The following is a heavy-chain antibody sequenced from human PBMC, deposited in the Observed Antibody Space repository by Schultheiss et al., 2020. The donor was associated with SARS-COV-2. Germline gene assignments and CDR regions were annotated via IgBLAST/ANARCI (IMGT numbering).Heavy chain of an antibody. Sequence: SQTLSLTCTVSGGSISSYYWSWIRQPPGKGLEWIGYIYYSGSTNYHPSLESRVTISVDTSKNQFSLKLSSVTAADTAVYYCARGRQWELLLGAWFDPWGQGTLGTGSS. CDR1: GGSISSYY. V-gene: IGHV4-59*01. CDR2: IYYSGST. D-gene: IGHD1-26*01. J-gene: IGHJ5*02. CDR3: ARGRQWELLLGAWFDP.